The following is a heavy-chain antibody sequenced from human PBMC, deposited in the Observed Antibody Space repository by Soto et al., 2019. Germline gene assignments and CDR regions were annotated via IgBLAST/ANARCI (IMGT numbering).Heavy chain of an antibody. CDR1: GFTFSSYT. J-gene: IGHJ4*02. V-gene: IGHV3-21*01. D-gene: IGHD5-18*01. Sequence: EVQLVESGGGLVKPGGSLRLSCAASGFTFSSYTMNWVRQAPGKGLEWVSSITSSSTYIYYADSVKGRFTISRDNAKNSLFLQMNSLRAEDTAVYYCARDSTAMDHATDFAYWGPGNLVTVSS. CDR3: ARDSTAMDHATDFAY. CDR2: ITSSSTYI.